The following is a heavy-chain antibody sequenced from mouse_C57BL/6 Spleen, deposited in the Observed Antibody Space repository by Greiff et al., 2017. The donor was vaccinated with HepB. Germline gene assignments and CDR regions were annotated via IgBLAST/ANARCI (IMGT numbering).Heavy chain of an antibody. CDR1: GYAFSSYW. D-gene: IGHD2-3*01. CDR3: ARYDDGYYLYYFDY. CDR2: IYPGDGDT. Sequence: VKLVESGAELVKPGASVKISCKASGYAFSSYWMNWVKQRPGKGLEWIGQIYPGDGDTNYNGKFKGKATLTADKSSSTAYMQLSSLTSEDSAVYFCARYDDGYYLYYFDYWGQGTTLTVSS. J-gene: IGHJ2*01. V-gene: IGHV1-80*01.